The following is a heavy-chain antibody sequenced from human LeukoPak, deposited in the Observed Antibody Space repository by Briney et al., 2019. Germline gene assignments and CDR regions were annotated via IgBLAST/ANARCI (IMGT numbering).Heavy chain of an antibody. D-gene: IGHD3-16*01. V-gene: IGHV3-20*01. J-gene: IGHJ4*02. CDR2: ANWNGEST. Sequence: PGGSLRLSCTASGFTLDDFGITWVRQAPGKGLEWVSSANWNGESTSYADSVKGRYTISRDNAKKSLYLQMNSLRAEDTALYICARSEGSWGNYYFDLWGQGILVTVSS. CDR1: GFTLDDFG. CDR3: ARSEGSWGNYYFDL.